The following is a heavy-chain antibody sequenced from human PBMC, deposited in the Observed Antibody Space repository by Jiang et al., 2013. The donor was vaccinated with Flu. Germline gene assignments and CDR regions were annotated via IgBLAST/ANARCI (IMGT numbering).Heavy chain of an antibody. J-gene: IGHJ4*02. D-gene: IGHD4-23*01. CDR2: IYYSGST. V-gene: IGHV4-59*08. CDR3: ARRFVYGGNRPFDY. CDR1: GGSISSYY. Sequence: SLTCTVSGGSISSYYWNWIRQPPGKGLEWIGYIYYSGSTNYNPSLKSRVTISVDTSKNQFSLKLSSVTAADTAVYYCARRFVYGGNRPFDYWGQGTLVTVSS.